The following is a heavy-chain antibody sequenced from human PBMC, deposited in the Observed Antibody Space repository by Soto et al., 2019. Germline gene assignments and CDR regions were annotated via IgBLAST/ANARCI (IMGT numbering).Heavy chain of an antibody. CDR1: GYTFTNYY. CDR3: ARDWGTVATMAMDV. D-gene: IGHD5-12*01. V-gene: IGHV1-46*01. Sequence: QVQLVQSGAEVKKPGASVKVSCKASGYTFTNYYMHWVRQAPGQGLEWMGIINPGGGSTSYAQKFKGRVTMTRDTSTSTVYMELSSLRSEDTAVYYYARDWGTVATMAMDVWGQGTTVTVSS. J-gene: IGHJ6*02. CDR2: INPGGGST.